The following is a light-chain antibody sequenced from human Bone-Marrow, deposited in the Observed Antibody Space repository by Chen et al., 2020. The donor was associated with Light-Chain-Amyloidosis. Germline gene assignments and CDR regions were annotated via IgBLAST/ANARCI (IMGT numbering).Light chain of an antibody. CDR2: EVS. CDR1: SRDVGGDKH. CDR3: SSYSITSTRG. Sequence: QHALTHPASVSGSPGHPIPTSCTGTSRDVGGDKHVSWYQQHPVKATKLMIYEVSNRPSWVPDRMSGSKGDNRASQTISGLQTDEESDYVCSSYSITSTRGFGNGASVTVL. V-gene: IGLV2-14*01. J-gene: IGLJ1*01.